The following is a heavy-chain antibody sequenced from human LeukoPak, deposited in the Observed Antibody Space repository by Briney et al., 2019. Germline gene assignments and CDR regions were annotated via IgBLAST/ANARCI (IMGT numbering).Heavy chain of an antibody. J-gene: IGHJ4*02. V-gene: IGHV3-11*01. Sequence: PGGSLRLSCAASGFTFSDYYMSWIRQAPGKGLEWVSYISFSGSTIYYADSVKGRFTISRDNAKNSLYLQMNSLRAEDTAVYYCARVAHYYDSGGYWLDYWGQGTLVTVSS. CDR1: GFTFSDYY. CDR3: ARVAHYYDSGGYWLDY. D-gene: IGHD3-22*01. CDR2: ISFSGSTI.